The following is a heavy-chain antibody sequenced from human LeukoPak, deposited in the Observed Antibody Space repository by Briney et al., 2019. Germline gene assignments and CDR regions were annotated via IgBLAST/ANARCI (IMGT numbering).Heavy chain of an antibody. J-gene: IGHJ4*02. CDR3: AKIGGYDLYYFDY. CDR1: GFTFSSYA. V-gene: IGHV3-23*01. CDR2: ISGSGGST. Sequence: GGSLRLSCAASGFTFSSYAMSWVRQAPGKGLEWVSAISGSGGSTYYADSVKGRFTISRDNSKNTLYLQMNSLRAEDTAVYYRAKIGGYDLYYFDYWGQGTLVTVSS. D-gene: IGHD5-12*01.